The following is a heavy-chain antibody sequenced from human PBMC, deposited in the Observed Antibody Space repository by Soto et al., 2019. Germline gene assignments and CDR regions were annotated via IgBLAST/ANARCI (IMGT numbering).Heavy chain of an antibody. CDR2: IIPIFGTA. J-gene: IGHJ4*02. CDR3: ARDGLGIAAAGNFDY. D-gene: IGHD6-13*01. Sequence: GPSVKVSCKASGGTFSGYAISWVRQAPGQGLEWMGGIIPIFGTANYAQKFQGRVTITADESTSTAYMELSSLRSEDTAVYYCARDGLGIAAAGNFDYWGQGTLVTVSS. V-gene: IGHV1-69*13. CDR1: GGTFSGYA.